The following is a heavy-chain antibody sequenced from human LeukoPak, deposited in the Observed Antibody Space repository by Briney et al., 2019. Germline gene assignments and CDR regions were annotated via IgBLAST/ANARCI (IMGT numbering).Heavy chain of an antibody. CDR2: IYYSGST. Sequence: SETLSLTCTVSGGSISSYYWSWIRQPPGKGLEWIGYIYYSGSTNYNPPLKSRVTISVDTSKNQFSLKLSSVTAADTAVYYCARGVDRAYYYGSGRNYFDYWGQGTLVTVSS. D-gene: IGHD3-10*01. CDR1: GGSISSYY. V-gene: IGHV4-59*01. J-gene: IGHJ4*02. CDR3: ARGVDRAYYYGSGRNYFDY.